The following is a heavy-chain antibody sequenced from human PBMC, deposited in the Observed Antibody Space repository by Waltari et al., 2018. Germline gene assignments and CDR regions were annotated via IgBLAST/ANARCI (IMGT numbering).Heavy chain of an antibody. Sequence: QLQLQESGPGLVKPSETLSLTCTVSGGSIRSSSYYLGWIPQPPGTGLEWIGSIYYSGSTYYNPSLKSRVTISVDTSKNQFSLKLSSVTAADTAVYYCARSHRYCSSTSCYKGFDYWGQGTLVTVSS. CDR2: IYYSGST. CDR1: GGSIRSSSYY. V-gene: IGHV4-39*01. J-gene: IGHJ4*02. D-gene: IGHD2-2*02. CDR3: ARSHRYCSSTSCYKGFDY.